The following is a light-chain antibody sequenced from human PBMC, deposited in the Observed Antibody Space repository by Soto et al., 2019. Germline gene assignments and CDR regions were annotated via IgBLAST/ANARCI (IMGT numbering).Light chain of an antibody. V-gene: IGLV2-14*01. CDR1: SSDVGGYNY. Sequence: QSALTQPASVSGSPGHSITISCTGTSSDVGGYNYVSWYQQHPGKAPKLVIFDVSDRPSGVSNRFSGSKSGNTASLTISGLQAEDEADYYCSSYTSSSTRVFGTGTKVTVL. J-gene: IGLJ1*01. CDR3: SSYTSSSTRV. CDR2: DVS.